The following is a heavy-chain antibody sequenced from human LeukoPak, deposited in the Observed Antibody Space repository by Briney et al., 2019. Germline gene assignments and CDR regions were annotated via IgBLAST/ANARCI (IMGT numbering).Heavy chain of an antibody. J-gene: IGHJ3*02. V-gene: IGHV4-4*07. CDR1: GGSIRSYW. CDR2: IYSSGST. CDR3: ARGSGHEAFDI. Sequence: PSETLFLTCTVSGGSIRSYWWSWIRQPAGKGLEWIGRIYSSGSTNFNPSLKRRVTMSVDTSKDQFSLKLSFVTAADTAVYYCARGSGHEAFDIWGQGTMVTVSS. D-gene: IGHD1-14*01.